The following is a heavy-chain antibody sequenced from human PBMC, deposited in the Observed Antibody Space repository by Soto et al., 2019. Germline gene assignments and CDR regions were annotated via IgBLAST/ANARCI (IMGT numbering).Heavy chain of an antibody. V-gene: IGHV3-23*01. CDR3: AKGSIEYSASVDN. J-gene: IGHJ4*02. Sequence: EVQLLESGGGLVQPGGSLRLSCAASGFSFSSYAMVWVRQAPGKGLEWVSVSSARGGSSYFADSVKGRFTISRDNSKNVLSLEMNSLRAEDTAIYFCAKGSIEYSASVDNWGQGTLVLVSS. CDR2: SSARGGSS. CDR1: GFSFSSYA. D-gene: IGHD5-12*01.